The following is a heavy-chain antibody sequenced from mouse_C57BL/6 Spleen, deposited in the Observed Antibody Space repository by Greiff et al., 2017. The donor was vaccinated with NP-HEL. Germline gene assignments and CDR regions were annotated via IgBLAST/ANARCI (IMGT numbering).Heavy chain of an antibody. CDR3: AREVQLRPSMDY. Sequence: VQLQQSGAELVKPGASVKMSCKASGYTFTSYWITWVKQRPGQGLEWIGDIYPGSGSTNYNEKFKSKATLTVDTSSSTAYMQLSSLTSEDSAVYYCAREVQLRPSMDYWGQGTSVSVSS. J-gene: IGHJ4*01. V-gene: IGHV1-55*01. CDR2: IYPGSGST. D-gene: IGHD3-2*02. CDR1: GYTFTSYW.